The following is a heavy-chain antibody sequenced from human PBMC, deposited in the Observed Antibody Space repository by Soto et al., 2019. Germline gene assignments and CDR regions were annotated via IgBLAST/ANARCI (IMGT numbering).Heavy chain of an antibody. CDR3: ARGFSSMSWFAP. D-gene: IGHD6-19*01. Sequence: SETLSLTCTVSGVSITSFYWNWIRQPPGKGLEWIGCIYDSGSTNFNPSLKSRVTMSVDTSGTQFSLKLRSVTAADTAVYYCARGFSSMSWFAPWAREPWSPSP. J-gene: IGHJ5*02. CDR2: IYDSGST. V-gene: IGHV4-59*01. CDR1: GVSITSFY.